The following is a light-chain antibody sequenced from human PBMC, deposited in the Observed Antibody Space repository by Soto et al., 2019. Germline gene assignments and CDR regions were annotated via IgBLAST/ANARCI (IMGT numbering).Light chain of an antibody. V-gene: IGKV3-15*01. J-gene: IGKJ4*01. Sequence: IVMTQSPPTLSVSPGERATLSCRASRSISTNVAWYQHKSGQAPRLLIYSASTRATGIPTRFSGSGSGTEFTLTISSLQSEDFGIYYCQQYNNWPPITFGGGTKVDI. CDR1: RSISTN. CDR3: QQYNNWPPIT. CDR2: SAS.